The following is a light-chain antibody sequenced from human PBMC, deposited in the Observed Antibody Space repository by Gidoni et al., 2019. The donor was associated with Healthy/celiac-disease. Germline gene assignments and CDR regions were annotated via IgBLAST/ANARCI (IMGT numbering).Light chain of an antibody. CDR1: QSVSSNY. CDR3: QQYGSSPWLT. CDR2: DAS. J-gene: IGKJ4*01. Sequence: EIVLTQSPGTLSLSPGERVTLSCRASQSVSSNYLAWYQQKPGQAPRLLIYDASSRATGIPDRFSGSGSGTDFTLTISRLEPEDLAVYYCQQYGSSPWLTFGGGTKVEIK. V-gene: IGKV3-20*01.